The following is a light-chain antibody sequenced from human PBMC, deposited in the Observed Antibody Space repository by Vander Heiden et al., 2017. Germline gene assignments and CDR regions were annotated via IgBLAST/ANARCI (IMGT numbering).Light chain of an antibody. Sequence: DIVTTQPPDSLAVSLGERATINCKSSQSVLYSSNNKNYLAWYQQKPGQPPKLLIYWASTRESGVPDRFSGSGSGTDFTLTISSLQAEDVAVYYCQQYYSTPRTFGQGTKVEIK. CDR1: QSVLYSSNNKNY. CDR2: WAS. J-gene: IGKJ1*01. V-gene: IGKV4-1*01. CDR3: QQYYSTPRT.